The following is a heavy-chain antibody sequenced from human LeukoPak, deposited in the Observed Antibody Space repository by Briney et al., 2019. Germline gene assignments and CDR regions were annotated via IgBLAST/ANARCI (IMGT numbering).Heavy chain of an antibody. V-gene: IGHV3-9*01. CDR3: AKVGSSGYFSPDRFDY. CDR2: ISWNSGSI. Sequence: GRSLRLSCAASGFTFDDYAMHWVRQAPGKGLEWVSGISWNSGSIGYADSVKGRFTVSRDNAKNSLYLQMNSLRAEDTALYYCAKVGSSGYFSPDRFDYWGQGTLVTVSS. J-gene: IGHJ4*02. D-gene: IGHD3-22*01. CDR1: GFTFDDYA.